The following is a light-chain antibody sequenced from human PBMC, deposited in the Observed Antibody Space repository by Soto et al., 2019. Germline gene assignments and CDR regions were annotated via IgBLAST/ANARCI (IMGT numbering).Light chain of an antibody. J-gene: IGKJ5*01. Sequence: EILMTQSPATLSVSPGERATLSCRASQSVSSNLAWYQQKPGQAPRLLIYGASTRATGIPARFSGSGSGTDFTLTISSLEPEDFALYYCQQRSNWPITFGQGTRLEIK. CDR1: QSVSSN. CDR3: QQRSNWPIT. V-gene: IGKV3-15*01. CDR2: GAS.